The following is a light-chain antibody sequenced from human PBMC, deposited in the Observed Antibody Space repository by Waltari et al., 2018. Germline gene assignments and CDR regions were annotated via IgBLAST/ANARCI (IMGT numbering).Light chain of an antibody. CDR3: QQYGSSLFT. Sequence: EIVLTQSPGTLSLSPGERATLSCRASQSVSSSYLAWYQQKPGQAPRLLIYGASSRATGIPDRFSGSGSGTDFTLTISRLEPEDFAVYYCQQYGSSLFTFGPGTK. CDR2: GAS. CDR1: QSVSSSY. J-gene: IGKJ3*01. V-gene: IGKV3-20*01.